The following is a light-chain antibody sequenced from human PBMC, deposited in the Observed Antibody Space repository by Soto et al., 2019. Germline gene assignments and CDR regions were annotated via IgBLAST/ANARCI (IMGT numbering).Light chain of an antibody. Sequence: EIVMTQSPATLSVSPGARATLSCRASQSVSSNLAWYQQKPGQAPSLLIYGASTRATGIPARFGGSGSGKEFTRTLSRLQSEEFAGYYCQQYNNWTPPWTFGLGTKVDIK. CDR1: QSVSSN. CDR3: QQYNNWTPPWT. V-gene: IGKV3-15*01. J-gene: IGKJ1*01. CDR2: GAS.